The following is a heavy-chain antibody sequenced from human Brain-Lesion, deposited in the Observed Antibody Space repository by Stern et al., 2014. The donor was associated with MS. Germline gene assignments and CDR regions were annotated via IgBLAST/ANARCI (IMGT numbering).Heavy chain of an antibody. J-gene: IGHJ4*02. D-gene: IGHD1-26*01. Sequence: VQLVQSGAEVKKPGESLKISCKGSGYSFTSYWIGWVRQMPGKGLEWLGIIYPGDSDTGSSPSFQGQVTISADKSISTAYLQWSSLKASETAMYYCARLFSGSYYYFDSWGQGTLVTVSS. CDR2: IYPGDSDT. V-gene: IGHV5-51*01. CDR1: GYSFTSYW. CDR3: ARLFSGSYYYFDS.